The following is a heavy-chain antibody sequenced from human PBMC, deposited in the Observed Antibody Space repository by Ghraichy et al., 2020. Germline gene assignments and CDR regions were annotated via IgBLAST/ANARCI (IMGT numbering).Heavy chain of an antibody. D-gene: IGHD3-16*01. CDR1: GASISSSTYY. CDR2: VSYTGST. J-gene: IGHJ5*02. V-gene: IGHV4-39*02. Sequence: SETLSPTCAVSGASISSSTYYWDWIRQPPGKGLEWIGGVSYTGSTYSNPSLKSRVTTSVDTSKNHVFLNLTSVTVADTAVYYCARRGYTWGKWFDPWGQGTLVIVSS. CDR3: ARRGYTWGKWFDP.